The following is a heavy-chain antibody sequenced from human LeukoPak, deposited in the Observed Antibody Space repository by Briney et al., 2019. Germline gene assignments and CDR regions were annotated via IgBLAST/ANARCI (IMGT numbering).Heavy chain of an antibody. CDR3: ARVAEAAAFDS. CDR1: GFTFSNYN. Sequence: GGSLRLSCAASGFTFSNYNMIWVRQAPGKGLEWVSSISGNSRYIYYADSMRGRFTISRDNAKNSLYLQMNSLKPEDTAVYYCARVAEAAAFDSWGQGTLVTVSS. CDR2: ISGNSRYI. J-gene: IGHJ4*02. V-gene: IGHV3-21*06. D-gene: IGHD6-13*01.